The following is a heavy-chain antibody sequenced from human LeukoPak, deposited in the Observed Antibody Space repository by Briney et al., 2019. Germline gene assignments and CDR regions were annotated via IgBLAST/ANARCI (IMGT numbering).Heavy chain of an antibody. CDR3: ARDSWALDYDSSGP. CDR1: GFTFSSYW. Sequence: SGGSLRLSCAASGFTFSSYWMTWVRQAPGKGLEWVANIKRDGSEKYYVDSVKGRFTISRDNAKNSLYLQMNSLRAEDTAVYYCARDSWALDYDSSGPWGQGTMVTVSS. V-gene: IGHV3-7*01. D-gene: IGHD3-22*01. J-gene: IGHJ3*01. CDR2: IKRDGSEK.